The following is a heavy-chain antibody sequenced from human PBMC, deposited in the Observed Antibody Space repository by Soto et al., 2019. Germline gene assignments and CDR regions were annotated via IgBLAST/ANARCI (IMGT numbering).Heavy chain of an antibody. CDR3: AQTLGLAVAGPGRFDL. V-gene: IGHV1-69*12. J-gene: IGHJ2*01. Sequence: QVQLVQSGAEVKKPGSSVKVSCKASGGTFSRYAISWVRQSPGQGLEWMGGIIPLFGTANYAQKFQGRVTITADESTNTAYMELRRLRSEDTAVYYCAQTLGLAVAGPGRFDLWGRGTLVTVSS. D-gene: IGHD6-19*01. CDR1: GGTFSRYA. CDR2: IIPLFGTA.